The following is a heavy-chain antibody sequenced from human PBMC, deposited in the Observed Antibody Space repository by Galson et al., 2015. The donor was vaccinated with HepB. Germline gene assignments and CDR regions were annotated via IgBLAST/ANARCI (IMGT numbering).Heavy chain of an antibody. V-gene: IGHV3-21*01. CDR2: ISSSSSYI. D-gene: IGHD6-13*01. Sequence: SLRLSCAASGFTFSSYSMNWVRQAPGKGLEWVSSISSSSSYIYYADSVKGRFTISRDNAKNSLYLQMNSLRAEDTAVYYCARDHPAYSSSWYWVNNWFDPWGQGTLVTVSS. CDR1: GFTFSSYS. CDR3: ARDHPAYSSSWYWVNNWFDP. J-gene: IGHJ5*02.